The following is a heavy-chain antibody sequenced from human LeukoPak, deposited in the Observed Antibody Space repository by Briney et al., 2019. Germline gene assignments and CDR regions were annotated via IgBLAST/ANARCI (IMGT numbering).Heavy chain of an antibody. CDR3: ASIAAAGTFWFDP. J-gene: IGHJ5*02. CDR1: GGSISSSSYY. D-gene: IGHD6-13*01. CDR2: IYYSGST. V-gene: IGHV4-39*01. Sequence: PSETLSLTCTVSGGSISSSSYYWGWIRQPPGKGLEWIGRIYYSGSTYYNPSLKSRVTISVDTSKNQFSLKLSSVTAADTAVYYCASIAAAGTFWFDPWGQGTLVTVSS.